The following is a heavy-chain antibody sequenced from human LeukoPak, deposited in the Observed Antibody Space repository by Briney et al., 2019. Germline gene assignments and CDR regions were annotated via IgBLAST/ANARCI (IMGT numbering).Heavy chain of an antibody. J-gene: IGHJ4*02. CDR1: GGSISSYY. CDR3: ARAPHYYDSSGLYYFDY. V-gene: IGHV4-59*01. Sequence: SGTLSLTCTVSGGSISSYYWSWIRQPPGKGLEWIGYIYYSGSTNYNPSLKSRVTISVDTSKNQFSLKLSSVTAADTAVYYCARAPHYYDSSGLYYFDYWGQGTLVTVSS. CDR2: IYYSGST. D-gene: IGHD3-22*01.